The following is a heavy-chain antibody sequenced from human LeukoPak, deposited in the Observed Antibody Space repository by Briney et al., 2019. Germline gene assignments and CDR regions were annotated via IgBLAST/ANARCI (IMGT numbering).Heavy chain of an antibody. D-gene: IGHD6-13*01. J-gene: IGHJ4*02. CDR3: ATTGIAAAGTRAIGY. CDR2: INHSGST. V-gene: IGHV4-34*01. CDR1: GGSFSGYY. Sequence: SETLSLTCAVYGGSFSGYYWSWIRQPPGKGLEWIGEINHSGSTNYNPSLKSRVTISVDTSKNQFSLKLSSVTAADTAVYYCATTGIAAAGTRAIGYWGQGTLVTVSS.